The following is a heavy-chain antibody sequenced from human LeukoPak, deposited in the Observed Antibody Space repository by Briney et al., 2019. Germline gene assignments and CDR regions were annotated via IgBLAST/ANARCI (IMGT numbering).Heavy chain of an antibody. CDR1: GYTFTSYD. Sequence: GASVKVSCKASGYTFTSYDINWVRQATGQGLEWMGWMNPNSGNKGYAQKFQGRVTMTRNTSISTAYMELSSLRSEDTAVYYCARVADDILTGYYNYYYYMDVWGKGTTVTVSS. CDR2: MNPNSGNK. D-gene: IGHD3-9*01. CDR3: ARVADDILTGYYNYYYYMDV. J-gene: IGHJ6*03. V-gene: IGHV1-8*01.